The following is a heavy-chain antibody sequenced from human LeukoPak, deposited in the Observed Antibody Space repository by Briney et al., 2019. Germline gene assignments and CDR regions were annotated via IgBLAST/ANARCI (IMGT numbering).Heavy chain of an antibody. CDR1: GFTFSSYG. J-gene: IGHJ4*02. V-gene: IGHV3-30*03. D-gene: IGHD3-16*02. CDR2: ISYDGSNK. CDR3: ARQGASWELSY. Sequence: GGSLRLSCAASGFTFSSYGMHWVRQAPGKGLEWVAVISYDGSNKYYADSVKGRFTISRDNSKNTLYLQMDSLRGEDTAVYYCARQGASWELSYWGQGTLVTVSS.